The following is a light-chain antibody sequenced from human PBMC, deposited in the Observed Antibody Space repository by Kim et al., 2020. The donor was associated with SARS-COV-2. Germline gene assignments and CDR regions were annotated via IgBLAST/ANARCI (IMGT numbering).Light chain of an antibody. CDR2: GAS. CDR3: QQYNNWLPLT. V-gene: IGKV3-15*01. Sequence: EIVMTQSPATLSVSPGERATLSCRASQSVSSNLAWYQQKPGQAPRLLIYGASTRATGIPARFSGSGSGTEFTLTISSLQSEDFAVYYCQQYNNWLPLTFGRGTKVDIK. J-gene: IGKJ4*01. CDR1: QSVSSN.